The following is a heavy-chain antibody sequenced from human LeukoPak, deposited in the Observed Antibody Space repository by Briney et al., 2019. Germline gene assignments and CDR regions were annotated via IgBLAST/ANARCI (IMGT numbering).Heavy chain of an antibody. V-gene: IGHV1-2*02. J-gene: IGHJ4*02. CDR1: GYTFTGYY. CDR3: ARRGNGYKPFDY. Sequence: ASVKVSCKASGYTFTGYYMHWVRQALGQGLEWMGWINPNSGGTNYAQKFQGRVTMTRDTSISTAYMELSRLRSDDTAVYYCARRGNGYKPFDYWGQGTLITVSS. D-gene: IGHD5-24*01. CDR2: INPNSGGT.